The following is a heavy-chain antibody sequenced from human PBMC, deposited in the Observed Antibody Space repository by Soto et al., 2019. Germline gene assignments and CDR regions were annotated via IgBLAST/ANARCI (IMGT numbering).Heavy chain of an antibody. V-gene: IGHV1-69*13. J-gene: IGHJ5*02. D-gene: IGHD6-13*01. Sequence: SVKVSCKASGGTFSSYAISWVRQAPGQGLEWMGGIIPIFGTANYAQKFQGRVTITADESTSTAYMELSSLRSEDTAVYYCARDAYTGGYSSSWHWFDPWGQGTPVTVSS. CDR3: ARDAYTGGYSSSWHWFDP. CDR1: GGTFSSYA. CDR2: IIPIFGTA.